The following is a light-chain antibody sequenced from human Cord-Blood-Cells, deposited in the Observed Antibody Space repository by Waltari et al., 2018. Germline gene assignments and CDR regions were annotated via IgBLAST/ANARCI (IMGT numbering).Light chain of an antibody. Sequence: QSALTQPRSVSGSPVQSVTISCTGTSSDVGGYNYVSWYQQHPGKAPKLMIYYVSKRPSGVPDRFSGSKSGNTASLTISGLQAEDEADYYCCSYAGRYTWVFGGGTKLTVL. CDR3: CSYAGRYTWV. CDR2: YVS. J-gene: IGLJ3*02. V-gene: IGLV2-11*01. CDR1: SSDVGGYNY.